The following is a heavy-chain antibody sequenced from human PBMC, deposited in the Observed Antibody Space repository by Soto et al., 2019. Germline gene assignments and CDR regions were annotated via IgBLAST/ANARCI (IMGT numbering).Heavy chain of an antibody. J-gene: IGHJ5*02. CDR1: GAPISSGGFY. Sequence: QVRLQESGPGLVRPSQTLSLTCNVSGAPISSGGFYGSWIRQHPGKAPGWIGYTYNSGTTFYNPSLGSRVTMSLDAAKNHFSLELRSVTVADTAVYYCAREPISTPRGVTQVDPWGQGTQVTVSS. V-gene: IGHV4-31*03. CDR3: AREPISTPRGVTQVDP. D-gene: IGHD3-10*01. CDR2: TYNSGTT.